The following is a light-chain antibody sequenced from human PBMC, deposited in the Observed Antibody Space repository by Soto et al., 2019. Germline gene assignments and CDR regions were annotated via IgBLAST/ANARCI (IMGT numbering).Light chain of an antibody. CDR3: AAWDDSLNGPV. CDR2: TNN. J-gene: IGLJ3*02. V-gene: IGLV1-51*02. CDR1: SSNIGNNY. Sequence: QSVLTQPPSVSAAPGQKVTISCSGSSSNIGNNYVSWYQQLPGTAPKLLIYTNNLRPSGVPDRFSGSKSGTSASLAISGLQSEDEADYYCAAWDDSLNGPVFGGGTKLTVL.